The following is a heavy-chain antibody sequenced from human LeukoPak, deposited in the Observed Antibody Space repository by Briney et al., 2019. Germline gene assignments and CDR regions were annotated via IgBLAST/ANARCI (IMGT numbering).Heavy chain of an antibody. CDR1: GYTFTGYY. D-gene: IGHD6-13*01. J-gene: IGHJ4*02. Sequence: ASVKVSCKASGYTFTGYYMHWVRQAPGQGLEWMGWINPNSGGTNYAQKFQGRVTMTRDTSISAAYMELSRLRSDDTAVYYCARATRYSSSWYAYWGQGTLVTVSS. V-gene: IGHV1-2*02. CDR2: INPNSGGT. CDR3: ARATRYSSSWYAY.